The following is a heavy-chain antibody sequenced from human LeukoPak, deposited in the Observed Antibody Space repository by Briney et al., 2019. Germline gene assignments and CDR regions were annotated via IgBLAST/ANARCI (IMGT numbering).Heavy chain of an antibody. J-gene: IGHJ4*02. V-gene: IGHV3-7*01. CDR1: GFTFSNYW. CDR3: VGGGRANY. D-gene: IGHD3-10*01. Sequence: GGFLRLSCEASGFTFSNYWMNWVRQAPGKGLEWVANIKQDGSEKTYVDSVKGRFTISRDNAKNSLYLQMNSLRPEDTAVYYCVGGGRANYWGQGTLVTVSS. CDR2: IKQDGSEK.